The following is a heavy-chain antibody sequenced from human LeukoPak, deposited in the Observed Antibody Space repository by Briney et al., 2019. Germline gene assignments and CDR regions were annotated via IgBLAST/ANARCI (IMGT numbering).Heavy chain of an antibody. Sequence: SETLSLTCTVSGGSISSYYWSWIRQPAGKGLEWIGRIYTSGSTNYNPSLKSRVTMSIDTSKNQFSLKLSSVTAADTAVYYCAREGRNYYGSGSLYYYYYMDVWGKGTTVTVSS. D-gene: IGHD3-10*01. CDR2: IYTSGST. CDR1: GGSISSYY. CDR3: AREGRNYYGSGSLYYYYYMDV. J-gene: IGHJ6*03. V-gene: IGHV4-4*07.